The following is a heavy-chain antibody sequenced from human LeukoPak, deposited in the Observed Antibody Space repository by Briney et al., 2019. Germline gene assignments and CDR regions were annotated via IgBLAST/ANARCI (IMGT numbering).Heavy chain of an antibody. CDR2: IKSDGSST. CDR1: GVTFSSYW. J-gene: IGHJ4*02. D-gene: IGHD1-1*01. CDR3: ARAYNSHFDY. Sequence: GGSLRLSCAPSGVTFSSYWVHWGRHAPGKGLLCVSRIKSDGSSTSYADSVKGRFTISRDDAKNTLYLQMNSLRAEDTAVYYCARAYNSHFDYWGQGALVTVSS. V-gene: IGHV3-74*01.